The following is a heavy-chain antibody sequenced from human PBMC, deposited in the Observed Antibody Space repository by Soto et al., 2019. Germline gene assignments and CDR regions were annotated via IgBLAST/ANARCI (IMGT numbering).Heavy chain of an antibody. CDR1: GYTFTSYG. J-gene: IGHJ5*02. CDR3: ARDQDFVVVVAENTRGFSWFDP. CDR2: ISAYNGNT. D-gene: IGHD2-15*01. Sequence: ASVKVSCKASGYTFTSYGISWVRQAPGQGLEWMGWISAYNGNTNYAQKLQGRVTMTTDTSTSTAYMELRSLRSDDTAVYYCARDQDFVVVVAENTRGFSWFDPWGQGTLVTVSS. V-gene: IGHV1-18*01.